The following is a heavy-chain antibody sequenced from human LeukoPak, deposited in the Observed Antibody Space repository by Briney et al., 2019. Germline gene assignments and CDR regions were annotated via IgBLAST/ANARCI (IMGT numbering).Heavy chain of an antibody. Sequence: SETLSLTCAVYGGSFSGYYWSWIRQPPGKGLEWIGEINHSGSTNYNPSLKSRVTISVDTSKNQFSLKLSSVTAADTAVYYCARRRYYCGSGSYYNANWFDPWGQGTLVTVSS. CDR2: INHSGST. CDR3: ARRRYYCGSGSYYNANWFDP. CDR1: GGSFSGYY. D-gene: IGHD3-10*01. J-gene: IGHJ5*02. V-gene: IGHV4-34*01.